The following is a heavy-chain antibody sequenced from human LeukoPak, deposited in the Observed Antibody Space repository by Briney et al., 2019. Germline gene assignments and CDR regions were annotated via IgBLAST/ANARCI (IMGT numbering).Heavy chain of an antibody. CDR2: IIPIFGTA. Sequence: GASVKVSCKASGGTFSSYAISWVRQAPGQGLEWMGRIIPIFGTANYAQKFQGRVTITTDESTSTAYMELSSLRSEDTAVYYCARDRYHPGGDYGDYEALYYYIDVWGKGTTVTVSS. D-gene: IGHD4-17*01. CDR3: ARDRYHPGGDYGDYEALYYYIDV. CDR1: GGTFSSYA. V-gene: IGHV1-69*05. J-gene: IGHJ6*03.